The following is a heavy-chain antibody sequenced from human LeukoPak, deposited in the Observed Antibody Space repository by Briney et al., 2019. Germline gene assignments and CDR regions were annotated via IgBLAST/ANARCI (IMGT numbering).Heavy chain of an antibody. CDR2: ISSSGSDI. Sequence: GGSLRLSCAASGFTFSSSEMNWVRQAPGKGLEWISYISSSGSDIYHADFVRGRFTISRDNAKNSLYLQLNSLRAEDTAVYYCARAEDGSITGFDYWGQGTLVTVSS. CDR3: ARAEDGSITGFDY. V-gene: IGHV3-48*03. CDR1: GFTFSSSE. J-gene: IGHJ4*02. D-gene: IGHD3-10*01.